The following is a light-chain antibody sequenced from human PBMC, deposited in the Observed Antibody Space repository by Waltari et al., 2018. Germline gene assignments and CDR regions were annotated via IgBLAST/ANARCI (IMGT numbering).Light chain of an antibody. CDR3: SSYASSK. CDR1: SSDIGGHTY. J-gene: IGLJ2*01. V-gene: IGLV2-14*01. Sequence: QSALTQPASVSGSPGQTITIPCTGTSSDIGGHTYVSWYQQHPGKAPKLMIYDVVKRPSGVSNRFSGSKSGNTASLTISGLQAEDDAIYYCSSYASSKFGGGTKLTVL. CDR2: DVV.